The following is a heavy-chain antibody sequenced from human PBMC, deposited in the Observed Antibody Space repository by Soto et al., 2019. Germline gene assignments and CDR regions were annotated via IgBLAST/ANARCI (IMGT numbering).Heavy chain of an antibody. V-gene: IGHV3-30*03. Sequence: GGSLRLSCAASGFTFISYGIHWGRQSPGKGREWVAVISYDGSNKYYADSVKGRFTISRDNSKNTLYLQMNSLRAEDTAVYYCALLTEDIVVVVAASEGYYFDYWGQGTLVTVSS. CDR2: ISYDGSNK. D-gene: IGHD2-15*01. J-gene: IGHJ4*02. CDR3: ALLTEDIVVVVAASEGYYFDY. CDR1: GFTFISYG.